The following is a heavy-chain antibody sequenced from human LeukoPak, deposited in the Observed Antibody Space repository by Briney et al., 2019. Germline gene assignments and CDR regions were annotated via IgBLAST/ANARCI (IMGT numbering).Heavy chain of an antibody. CDR3: ARVDGVAWFGERGELNWFDP. V-gene: IGHV3-30*02. J-gene: IGHJ5*02. D-gene: IGHD3-10*01. CDR1: GFTFSSYG. Sequence: GGSLRLSCAASGFTFSSYGMHWVRQAPGKGLEWVAFIRYDGSNKYYADSVKGRFTISRDNSKNTLYLQMNSLRAEDTAVYYCARVDGVAWFGERGELNWFDPWGQGTLVTVSS. CDR2: IRYDGSNK.